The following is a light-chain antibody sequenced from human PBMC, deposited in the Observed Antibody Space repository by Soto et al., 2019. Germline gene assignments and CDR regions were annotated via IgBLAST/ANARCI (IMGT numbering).Light chain of an antibody. CDR3: CSYAGTSTSVV. Sequence: QSALTQPASVSGSPGQSITISCTGTSSDVGSYNLVSWYQQHPGKAPKLMIYEGSKRPSGVSNRFSGSKSGHTASLTVSGLQAEDEADYYCCSYAGTSTSVVFGGGTQMTV. J-gene: IGLJ2*01. CDR2: EGS. V-gene: IGLV2-23*01. CDR1: SSDVGSYNL.